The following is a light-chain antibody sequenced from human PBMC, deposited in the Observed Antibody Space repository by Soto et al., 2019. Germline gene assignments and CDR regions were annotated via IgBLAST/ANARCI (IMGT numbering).Light chain of an antibody. Sequence: EIVLTQSPGTLSLSPGERATLSCRARQSVSSSYLAWYQQKPGQAPRLLIYGASSRATGIPDRFSGSGSGTDFTLTISRLEPEDLALYYCQQYGSSPLLTFGGGTKVEIK. J-gene: IGKJ4*01. CDR1: QSVSSSY. CDR3: QQYGSSPLLT. V-gene: IGKV3-20*01. CDR2: GAS.